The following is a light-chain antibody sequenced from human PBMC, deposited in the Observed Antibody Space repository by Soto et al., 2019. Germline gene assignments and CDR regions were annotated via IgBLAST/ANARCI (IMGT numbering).Light chain of an antibody. CDR3: QQFNSYPSLT. J-gene: IGKJ4*01. CDR1: QGISSA. CDR2: DAS. Sequence: AIPLTQSPSSLSASVGDRVTITCRASQGISSAFAWYQQKPGKAPKLLIYDASSLESGVPSRFSGSGSGTDFTLTISSLQPEDFATYYCQQFNSYPSLTFGGGTKVEIK. V-gene: IGKV1-13*02.